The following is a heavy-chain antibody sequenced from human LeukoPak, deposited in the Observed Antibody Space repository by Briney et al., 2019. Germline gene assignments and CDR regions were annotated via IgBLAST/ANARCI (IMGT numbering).Heavy chain of an antibody. Sequence: PGGSLRLSCAASGFTFSSHAMGWVRQAPGKGLEWVSSITGSGGRTYYADSVKGRFTISRDNSKNTMYLQMNSLRAEDTAVYYCAKDSGLATWGQGTLVTVSS. CDR1: GFTFSSHA. D-gene: IGHD5-12*01. V-gene: IGHV3-23*01. J-gene: IGHJ5*02. CDR3: AKDSGLAT. CDR2: ITGSGGRT.